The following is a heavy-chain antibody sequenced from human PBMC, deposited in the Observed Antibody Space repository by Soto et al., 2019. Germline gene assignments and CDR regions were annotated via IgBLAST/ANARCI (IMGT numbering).Heavy chain of an antibody. J-gene: IGHJ4*02. D-gene: IGHD3-3*01. Sequence: SETLSLTCTVSGGSINSGGYYWTWLRQHPGKGLEWLGYIADFGYTFYNPSLQSRVILSMDTSKSQFSLKLSSATAADTAVYFCARNKAGFFYGIDYWGQGTLVTVYS. CDR2: IADFGYT. CDR1: GGSINSGGYY. V-gene: IGHV4-31*03. CDR3: ARNKAGFFYGIDY.